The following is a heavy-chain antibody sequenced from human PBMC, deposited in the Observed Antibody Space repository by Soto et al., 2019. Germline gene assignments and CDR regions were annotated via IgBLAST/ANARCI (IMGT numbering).Heavy chain of an antibody. CDR1: GGSISSGYYY. D-gene: IGHD4-4*01. J-gene: IGHJ6*02. Sequence: SETLSLTCTVSGGSISSGYYYWSWIRQPPGKGLEWIGYIYYSGSTNYNPSLKSRVTISVDTSKNQFSLKLSSVSAADTAVYYCARGNSNYYYGMDVWGQGTTVTVSS. CDR3: ARGNSNYYYGMDV. CDR2: IYYSGST. V-gene: IGHV4-30-4*01.